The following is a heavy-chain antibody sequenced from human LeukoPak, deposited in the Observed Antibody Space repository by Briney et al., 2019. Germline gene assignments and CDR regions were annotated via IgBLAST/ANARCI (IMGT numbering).Heavy chain of an antibody. V-gene: IGHV4-34*01. J-gene: IGHJ5*02. Sequence: SSETLSLTCAVYGGSFSGYYWSWIRQPPGKGLEWIGEINHSGSTNYNPSLKSRVTISVDTSKNQFSLKLSSVTAADTAVYYCARVGFSSSWYVSYWFDPWGQGTLVTVSS. CDR1: GGSFSGYY. D-gene: IGHD6-13*01. CDR2: INHSGST. CDR3: ARVGFSSSWYVSYWFDP.